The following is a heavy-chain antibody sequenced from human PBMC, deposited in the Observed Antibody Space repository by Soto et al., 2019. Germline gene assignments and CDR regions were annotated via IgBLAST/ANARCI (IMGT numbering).Heavy chain of an antibody. CDR2: IYYSGST. D-gene: IGHD3-10*01. CDR1: GGSISSSSYY. J-gene: IGHJ3*02. V-gene: IGHV4-39*01. Sequence: QLQLQESGPGLVKPSETLSLTCTVSGGSISSSSYYWGWIRQPPGKGLEWIGSIYYSGSTYYNPSLKSRVTISVDTSKNQFSLKLSSVTAADTAVYYCVRYRGPDDAFDIWGQGTMVTVSS. CDR3: VRYRGPDDAFDI.